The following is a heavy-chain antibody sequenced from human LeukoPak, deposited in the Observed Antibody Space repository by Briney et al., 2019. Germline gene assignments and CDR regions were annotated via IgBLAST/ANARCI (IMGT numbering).Heavy chain of an antibody. D-gene: IGHD2-2*01. Sequence: SVKVSCKASGGTFSSYAISWVRQAPGQGLEWMGRIIPILGIANYAQKFQGRVTMTEDTSTDTAYMELSSLRSEDTAVYYCATVPLDIVVVPAAKSGGFDYWGQGTLVTVSS. CDR3: ATVPLDIVVVPAAKSGGFDY. V-gene: IGHV1-69*04. J-gene: IGHJ4*02. CDR2: IIPILGIA. CDR1: GGTFSSYA.